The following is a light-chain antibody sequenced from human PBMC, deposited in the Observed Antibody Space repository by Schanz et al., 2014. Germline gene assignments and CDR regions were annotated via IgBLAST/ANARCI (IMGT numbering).Light chain of an antibody. J-gene: IGLJ3*02. Sequence: QSALTQPPSVSGSPGQSVTISCTGTTSDVGTYNRVSWYQQPPDTAPKLIIYEVTNRPSGVPDRFSGSKSGNTASLTISGLQAEDEADYYCSSYTSSSTRVFGGGTKLTVL. V-gene: IGLV2-18*02. CDR1: TSDVGTYNR. CDR3: SSYTSSSTRV. CDR2: EVT.